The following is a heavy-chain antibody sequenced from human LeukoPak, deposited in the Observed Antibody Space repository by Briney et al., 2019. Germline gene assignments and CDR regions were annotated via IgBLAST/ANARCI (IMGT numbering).Heavy chain of an antibody. CDR2: IVNSSRYI. D-gene: IGHD3-16*01. J-gene: IGHJ3*02. CDR1: GFSFSTYN. CDR3: ASTSMARGGYAFDI. Sequence: PGGSLRLSCAASGFSFSTYNMSWLRQTPGKGLEWVSSIVNSSRYIYYTDSVKGRFTISRDNPRNSLYLQMNSLRAEDTAVYYCASTSMARGGYAFDIWGQGTMVAVSS. V-gene: IGHV3-21*01.